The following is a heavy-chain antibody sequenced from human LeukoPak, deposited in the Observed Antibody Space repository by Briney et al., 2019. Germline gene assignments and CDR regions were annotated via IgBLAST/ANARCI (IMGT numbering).Heavy chain of an antibody. V-gene: IGHV1-2*04. D-gene: IGHD6-13*01. CDR2: MNPNGGGT. Sequence: ASVKVSCKASGYTFTNHDINWVRQATGQGLEWMGWMNPNGGGTNYAQKFQGWVTMTRDTSISTAYMELSRLRSDDTAVYYCARDYRYSSSWSARAGGYGMDVWGQGTTVTVSS. CDR1: GYTFTNHD. CDR3: ARDYRYSSSWSARAGGYGMDV. J-gene: IGHJ6*02.